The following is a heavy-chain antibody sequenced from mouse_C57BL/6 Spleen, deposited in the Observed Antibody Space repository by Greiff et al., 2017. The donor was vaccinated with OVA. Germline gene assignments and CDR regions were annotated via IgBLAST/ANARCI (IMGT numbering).Heavy chain of an antibody. CDR3: TRTGMITTFFDY. D-gene: IGHD2-4*01. CDR2: IDPETGGT. V-gene: IGHV1-15*01. Sequence: SGAELVRPGASVTLSCKASGYTFTDYEMHWVKQTPVHGLEWIGAIDPETGGTAYNQTFKGKAILTADKSSSTAYMDLRSLTSEDSAVYYCTRTGMITTFFDYWGQGTTLTVSS. CDR1: GYTFTDYE. J-gene: IGHJ2*01.